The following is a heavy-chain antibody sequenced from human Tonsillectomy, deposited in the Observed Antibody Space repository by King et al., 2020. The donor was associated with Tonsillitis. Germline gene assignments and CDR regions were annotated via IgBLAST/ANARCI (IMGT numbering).Heavy chain of an antibody. CDR3: AKQYSGYAKY. CDR2: ISYDGSNK. Sequence: VQLVESGGGVVQPGRSLRLSCAASGFTFSSYGMHWVRQAPDKGLEWVAVISYDGSNKYYADSVKGRFTISRDNSKNTLYLQMNSLRAEDTAVYYCAKQYSGYAKYWGQGTLVTVSS. CDR1: GFTFSSYG. D-gene: IGHD5-12*01. J-gene: IGHJ4*02. V-gene: IGHV3-30*18.